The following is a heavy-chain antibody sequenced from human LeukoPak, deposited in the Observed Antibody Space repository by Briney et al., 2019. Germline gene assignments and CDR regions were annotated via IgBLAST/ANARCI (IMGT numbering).Heavy chain of an antibody. Sequence: GGSLRLSCAASGFTFSNYAMHWVRQAPGKGMEWVALISHDGSSEYYADSIKGRFTISRDNSKNSFYLQMNSLRAEDTVVYYCASRFEWLSSFDYWGQGTLVTVSS. D-gene: IGHD3-3*01. J-gene: IGHJ4*02. V-gene: IGHV3-30*03. CDR2: ISHDGSSE. CDR1: GFTFSNYA. CDR3: ASRFEWLSSFDY.